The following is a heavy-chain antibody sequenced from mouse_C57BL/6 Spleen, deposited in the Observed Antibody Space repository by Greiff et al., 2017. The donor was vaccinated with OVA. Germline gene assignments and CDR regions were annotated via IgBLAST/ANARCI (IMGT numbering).Heavy chain of an antibody. CDR1: GYSITSGYY. CDR3: AREGTARGFDY. D-gene: IGHD3-1*01. V-gene: IGHV3-6*01. Sequence: ESGPGLVKPSQSLSLTCSVTGYSITSGYYWNWIRQFPGNKLEWMGYISYDGSNNYNPSLKNRNSITRDTSKNQSFLKLNSVTTEDTATYYCAREGTARGFDYWGQGTLVTVSA. J-gene: IGHJ3*01. CDR2: ISYDGSN.